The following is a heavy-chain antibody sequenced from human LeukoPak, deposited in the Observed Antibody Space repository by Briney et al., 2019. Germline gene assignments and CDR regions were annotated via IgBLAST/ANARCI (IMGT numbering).Heavy chain of an antibody. D-gene: IGHD4-23*01. CDR2: IISSSSTI. Sequence: GGSLRLSCAASGFTFSSYSMNWVRQAPGKGLEWVSYIISSSSTIYYADSVKGRFTISRDNAKNSLYLQMNSLRAEDTAVYYCARGGTTVVTGVSPSDAFDIWGQGTMVTVSS. CDR1: GFTFSSYS. V-gene: IGHV3-48*01. J-gene: IGHJ3*02. CDR3: ARGGTTVVTGVSPSDAFDI.